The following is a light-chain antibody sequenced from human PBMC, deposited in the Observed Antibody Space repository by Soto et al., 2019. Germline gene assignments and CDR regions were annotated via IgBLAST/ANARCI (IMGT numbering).Light chain of an antibody. Sequence: QSALTQPASVSGSPGQSITISCTGTSSDVGSYNLVSWYQQHPGEAPKLMIYEGSKRPSGVSNRFSGSKSGNTASLTISGLQAEDEADYYCCSYAGSNAIHVVFGGGTKLTVL. CDR3: CSYAGSNAIHVV. J-gene: IGLJ2*01. CDR2: EGS. CDR1: SSDVGSYNL. V-gene: IGLV2-23*03.